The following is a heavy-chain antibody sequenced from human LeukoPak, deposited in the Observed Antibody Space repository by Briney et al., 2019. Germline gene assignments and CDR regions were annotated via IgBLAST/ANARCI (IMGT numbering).Heavy chain of an antibody. J-gene: IGHJ3*02. CDR1: GFTFDDYA. V-gene: IGHV3-9*01. CDR3: AKDSGNRYYYDSKTAFDI. D-gene: IGHD3-22*01. Sequence: GRSLRLSCAASGFTFDDYAMHWVRQAPGQGLEWVSGISWNSGSIGYADSVKGRFTISRDNAKNSLYLQMNSLRAEDTALYYCAKDSGNRYYYDSKTAFDIWGQGTMVTVSS. CDR2: ISWNSGSI.